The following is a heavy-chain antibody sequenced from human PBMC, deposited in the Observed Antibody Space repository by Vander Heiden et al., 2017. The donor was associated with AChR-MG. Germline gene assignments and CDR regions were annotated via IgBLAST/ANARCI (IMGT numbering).Heavy chain of an antibody. V-gene: IGHV4-31*03. CDR1: GRSITCGGYF. CDR2: IYYSGST. J-gene: IGHJ5*02. CDR3: ARWASYYDISGYGTGTNWFDP. Sequence: QVQLQESGPGLVKPSQTLSLTSTVPGRSITCGGYFCSWIRQHPGKGMEWIGYIYYSGSTYYNPSLKSRVTISVDTSKKQFSLKLSSVTAADTAVYYCARWASYYDISGYGTGTNWFDPWGQGTLVTVSS. D-gene: IGHD3-22*01.